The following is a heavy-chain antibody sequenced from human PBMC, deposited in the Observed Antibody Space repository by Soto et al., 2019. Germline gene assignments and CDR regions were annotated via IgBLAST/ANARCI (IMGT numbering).Heavy chain of an antibody. CDR2: IYYSGST. Sequence: QVQLQESGPGLVKPSQTLSLTCTVSGGSISSGDYYWSWIRQHTGQGLEWIGYIYYSGSTYYNPSLKSRVTISVDTSKNQFSLKLSSVTAADTAVYYCARWWSGSRQGFDPWGQGTLVTVSS. V-gene: IGHV4-31*03. CDR3: ARWWSGSRQGFDP. J-gene: IGHJ5*02. D-gene: IGHD3-3*01. CDR1: GGSISSGDYY.